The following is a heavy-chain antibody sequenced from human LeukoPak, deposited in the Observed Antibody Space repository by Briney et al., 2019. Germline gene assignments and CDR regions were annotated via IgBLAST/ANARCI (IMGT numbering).Heavy chain of an antibody. D-gene: IGHD6-25*01. CDR3: GLSGNYYYYYMDV. J-gene: IGHJ6*03. CDR1: GYTFTGYY. V-gene: IGHV1-2*02. CDR2: INPNSGGT. Sequence: GASVKVSCKASGYTFTGYYMHWVRQAPGQGLEWMGWINPNSGGTNYAQKFQGRLTITADEPTTTAYMELSSLRSDDTAIYYCGLSGNYYYYYMDVWGKGTTVTISS.